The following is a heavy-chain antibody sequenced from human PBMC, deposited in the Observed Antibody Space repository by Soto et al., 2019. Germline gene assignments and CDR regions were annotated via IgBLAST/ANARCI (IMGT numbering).Heavy chain of an antibody. J-gene: IGHJ4*02. Sequence: SETLSLTCTVSGGSIISYYWSWILQPPGKGLEWIGYIYYSGSTNYNPSLKSRVTISVDTSKNQFSLKLRSVTAADTAVYYCARDEDSGYYYYDYWGQGTPVTVSS. V-gene: IGHV4-59*01. CDR1: GGSIISYY. D-gene: IGHD3-22*01. CDR3: ARDEDSGYYYYDY. CDR2: IYYSGST.